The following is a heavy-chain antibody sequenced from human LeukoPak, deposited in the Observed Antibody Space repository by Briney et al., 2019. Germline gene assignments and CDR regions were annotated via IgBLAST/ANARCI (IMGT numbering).Heavy chain of an antibody. Sequence: ASVKVPCKASGYTFTSYGISWVRQAPGQGLEWMGWISAYNGNTNYAQKLQGRVTMTTDTSTSTAYMELRSLRSDDTAVYYCARGGGQEVPAAMGNTYYYYGMDVWGQGTTVTVSS. V-gene: IGHV1-18*01. D-gene: IGHD2-2*01. J-gene: IGHJ6*02. CDR2: ISAYNGNT. CDR3: ARGGGQEVPAAMGNTYYYYGMDV. CDR1: GYTFTSYG.